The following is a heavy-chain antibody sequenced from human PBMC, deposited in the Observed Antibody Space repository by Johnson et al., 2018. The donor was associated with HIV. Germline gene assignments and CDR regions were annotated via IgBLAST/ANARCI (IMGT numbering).Heavy chain of an antibody. CDR1: GFTFDDYA. V-gene: IGHV3-9*01. J-gene: IGHJ3*02. D-gene: IGHD1-26*01. Sequence: QLVESGGGLVQPGGSLRLSCAASGFTFDDYAMHWVRQAPGKGLEWVSGISWNSGIIGYADSVKGRFTITRDNAKNSLYLQMNSLRAGDTAVYYCARAGGNGNYFFDPFDMWGQGTMVTVSS. CDR3: ARAGGNGNYFFDPFDM. CDR2: ISWNSGII.